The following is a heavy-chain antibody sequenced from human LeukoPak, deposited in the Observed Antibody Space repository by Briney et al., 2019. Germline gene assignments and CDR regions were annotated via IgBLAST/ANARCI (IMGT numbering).Heavy chain of an antibody. V-gene: IGHV4-39*01. D-gene: IGHD3-10*01. Sequence: SETLSLTCTVSGGSISSSSYYWGWIRQPPGKGLEWIGSIYYSGSTYYNPSLKSRVTISVDTSKNQFSLKLSSETAADTAVYYCARSISHYHGSGDWGQGTLVTVSS. CDR2: IYYSGST. CDR3: ARSISHYHGSGD. CDR1: GGSISSSSYY. J-gene: IGHJ4*02.